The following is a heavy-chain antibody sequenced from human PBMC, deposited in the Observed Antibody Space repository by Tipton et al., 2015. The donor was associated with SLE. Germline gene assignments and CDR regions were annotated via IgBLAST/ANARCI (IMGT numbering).Heavy chain of an antibody. CDR2: IYYSGST. D-gene: IGHD6-13*01. CDR3: ARVPVDGYSSSWYANYYYYYYMDV. V-gene: IGHV4-39*07. J-gene: IGHJ6*03. Sequence: TLSLTCTVSGGSISSSSYYWGWIRQPPGKGLEWIGSIYYSGSTYYNSSLKSRVTISVDTSKNQFSLKLSSVTAADTAVYYCARVPVDGYSSSWYANYYYYYYMDVWGPVTTVTVSS. CDR1: GGSISSSSYY.